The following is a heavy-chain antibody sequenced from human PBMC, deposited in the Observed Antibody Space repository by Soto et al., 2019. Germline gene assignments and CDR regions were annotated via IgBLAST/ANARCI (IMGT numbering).Heavy chain of an antibody. Sequence: SETLSLTCTVSGGSVSSGSYYWSWIRQPPGKGLEWIGYIYYSGGTNYNPSLKSRVTISVDTSKNQFSLKLSSVTAADTAVYYCARDVWGCSSTSCSYGMDVWGQGTTVTVSS. CDR1: GGSVSSGSYY. CDR3: ARDVWGCSSTSCSYGMDV. V-gene: IGHV4-61*01. J-gene: IGHJ6*02. CDR2: IYYSGGT. D-gene: IGHD2-2*01.